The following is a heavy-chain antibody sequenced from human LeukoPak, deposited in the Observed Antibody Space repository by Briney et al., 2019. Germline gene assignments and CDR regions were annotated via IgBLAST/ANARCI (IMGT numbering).Heavy chain of an antibody. J-gene: IGHJ4*02. CDR2: ISSSSGYT. D-gene: IGHD2-8*01. V-gene: IGHV3-21*05. CDR3: ARVDEGRNGVTVGY. Sequence: GGSLRLSCAASGFTFSSYGMHWVRQAPGKGLEWVSYISSSSGYTNYADSVKGRFTISRDNAKNSLYLQMNSLRAEDTAVYYCARVDEGRNGVTVGYWGQGTLVTVSS. CDR1: GFTFSSYG.